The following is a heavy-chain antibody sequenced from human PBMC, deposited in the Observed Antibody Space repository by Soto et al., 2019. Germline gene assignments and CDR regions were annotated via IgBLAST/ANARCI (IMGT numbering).Heavy chain of an antibody. CDR3: ASTLGANWFEK. V-gene: IGHV3-74*03. D-gene: IGHD4-17*01. CDR1: GFNFGSFW. Sequence: EVRLVESGGGVAHPGGSLRLSCAAAGFNFGSFWMHWVRQVPGKGLEWVAHIHSEGSSTTYADSVKGRFTISRDTVKYTVSRQRNSLRAEDPAVDFCASTLGANWFEKWGKGTLVSVSS. J-gene: IGHJ5*02. CDR2: IHSEGSST.